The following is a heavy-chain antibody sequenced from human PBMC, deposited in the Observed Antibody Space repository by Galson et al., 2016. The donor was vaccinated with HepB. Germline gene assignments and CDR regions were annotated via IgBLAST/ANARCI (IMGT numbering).Heavy chain of an antibody. CDR1: GGSISSGYYY. J-gene: IGHJ6*02. Sequence: TLSLTCTVSGGSISSGYYYWSWIRQLPGKGLEWIGYISYSGSTDYTPSLQSRVTISADTSKNQFSLQLTSVTAADTAIYYCARDHCTGGVCYSSPWYYGMDVWGQGTTVTVSS. D-gene: IGHD2-8*02. CDR2: ISYSGST. CDR3: ARDHCTGGVCYSSPWYYGMDV. V-gene: IGHV4-31*03.